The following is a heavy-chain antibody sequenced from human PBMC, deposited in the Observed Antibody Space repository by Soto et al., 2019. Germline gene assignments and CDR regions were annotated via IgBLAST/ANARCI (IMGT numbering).Heavy chain of an antibody. V-gene: IGHV1-8*01. D-gene: IGHD2-15*01. CDR1: GYTFTSYD. CDR2: MNPNSGNT. CDR3: ARGRYCSGGSCYSDDY. J-gene: IGHJ4*02. Sequence: QVQLVQSGAEVKKPGASVKVSCKASGYTFTSYDINWVRQATGQGLEWMGWMNPNSGNTGYAQKFQGRVTMTRNTSISTAYMELSSLRSEDTAAYYCARGRYCSGGSCYSDDYWGQGTLVTVSS.